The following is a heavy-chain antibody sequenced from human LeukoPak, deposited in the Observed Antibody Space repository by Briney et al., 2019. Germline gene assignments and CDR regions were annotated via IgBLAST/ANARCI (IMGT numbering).Heavy chain of an antibody. CDR3: ARDLRAIPDY. V-gene: IGHV1-69*04. CDR2: IIPILGIA. CDR1: GGTFSIYA. Sequence: ASVSLSYKASGGTFSIYAIRCVRQAPGQGLEWMGRIIPILGIANYAQKFQGRVTITADKSTSTAYMELSSLRSEDTAVYYCARDLRAIPDYWGQGTLVTVSS. J-gene: IGHJ4*02. D-gene: IGHD2-2*01.